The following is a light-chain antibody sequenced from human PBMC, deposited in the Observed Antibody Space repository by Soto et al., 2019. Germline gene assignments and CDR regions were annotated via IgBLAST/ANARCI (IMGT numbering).Light chain of an antibody. CDR2: TVS. CDR1: QSLLDSDDGNTY. J-gene: IGKJ5*01. Sequence: DLVMTQTPLSLTVTPGEPASISCRSGQSLLDSDDGNTYLDWYLQKPGQSPQLLIYTVSYRASGVPDRFSGSGSGTDFTLKISRVEAEDVGVYYCMQGTHWPITFGQGTRLEIK. CDR3: MQGTHWPIT. V-gene: IGKV2-40*01.